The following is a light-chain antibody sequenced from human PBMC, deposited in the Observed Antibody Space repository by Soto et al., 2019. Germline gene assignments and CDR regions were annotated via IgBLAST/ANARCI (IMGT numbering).Light chain of an antibody. V-gene: IGKV3-20*01. CDR3: QQYGSSPIT. J-gene: IGKJ2*01. CDR2: GAS. Sequence: EIVLTQSPGTLSLSPGERATLSCRASQSVSSSYLAWYQQKPGQAPRLLIYGASSRATGLPDRFSGSGSGTDFTLTISRLDPEDFAVYYCQQYGSSPITFGQGTKLEIK. CDR1: QSVSSSY.